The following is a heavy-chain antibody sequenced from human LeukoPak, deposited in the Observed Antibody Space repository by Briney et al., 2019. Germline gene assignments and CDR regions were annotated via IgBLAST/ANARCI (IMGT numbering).Heavy chain of an antibody. Sequence: SETLSLTCTVSGGSISSGDYYWSWIRQPPGKGLEWIGYIYYSGSTYYNPSLKSRVTISVDTSENQFSLKLSSVTAADTAVYYCARDRGYGPGYWGQGTLVTVSS. J-gene: IGHJ4*02. V-gene: IGHV4-30-4*08. D-gene: IGHD2-15*01. CDR2: IYYSGST. CDR3: ARDRGYGPGY. CDR1: GGSISSGDYY.